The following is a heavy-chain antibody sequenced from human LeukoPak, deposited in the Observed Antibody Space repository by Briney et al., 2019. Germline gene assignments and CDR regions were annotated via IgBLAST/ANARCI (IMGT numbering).Heavy chain of an antibody. CDR1: GFTFNNYD. J-gene: IGHJ4*02. Sequence: GGSLRLSCAASGFTFNNYDMNWVRQAPGKGLEWVSAISGSGGSTYYADSVKGRFTISRDNSKNTLYLQMNSLRAEDTAVYYCAKDPHQLLWFGELFETDYWGQGTLVTVSS. CDR2: ISGSGGST. V-gene: IGHV3-23*01. D-gene: IGHD3-10*01. CDR3: AKDPHQLLWFGELFETDY.